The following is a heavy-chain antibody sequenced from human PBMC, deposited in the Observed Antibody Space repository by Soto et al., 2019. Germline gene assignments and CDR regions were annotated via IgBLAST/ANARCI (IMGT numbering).Heavy chain of an antibody. J-gene: IGHJ4*02. Sequence: GESLKISCRGSGYDFNTNWFGWVRQLPGRGLVWVGIMYPGDSDTRYNPSLQGHVTLSVDVTVSTAFLQWRSLETSDTGMYFCARLPRDCNKTSCYYADHWGQGTQVTVSS. CDR3: ARLPRDCNKTSCYYADH. V-gene: IGHV5-51*01. CDR2: MYPGDSDT. CDR1: GYDFNTNW. D-gene: IGHD3-3*01.